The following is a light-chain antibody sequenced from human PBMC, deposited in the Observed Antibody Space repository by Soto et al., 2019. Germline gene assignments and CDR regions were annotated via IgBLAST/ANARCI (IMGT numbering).Light chain of an antibody. V-gene: IGLV1-44*01. CDR2: SNT. Sequence: QSVLTQPPSASGAPGQRVTISCSGSSSNIGRNAVNWYHQLPGTAPKVFIYSNTERPSGVPDRFSGSKSATSAFLAISGLRSEDEGDYYCAAWDDSLGGVVFGGGTKVTVL. J-gene: IGLJ2*01. CDR1: SSNIGRNA. CDR3: AAWDDSLGGVV.